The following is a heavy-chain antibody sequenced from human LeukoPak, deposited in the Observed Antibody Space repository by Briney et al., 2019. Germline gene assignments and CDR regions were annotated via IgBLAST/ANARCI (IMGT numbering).Heavy chain of an antibody. D-gene: IGHD3-22*01. CDR3: ARDSYYYDSSGYYYTAPGAGY. CDR1: GGTFSSYA. J-gene: IGHJ4*02. Sequence: SVKVSCKASGGTFSSYAISWVRQTPGQGLEWMGRIITILGIANYAQKFQGRVTITADKSTSTAYMELSSLRSEDTAVYYCARDSYYYDSSGYYYTAPGAGYWGQGTLVTVSS. V-gene: IGHV1-69*04. CDR2: IITILGIA.